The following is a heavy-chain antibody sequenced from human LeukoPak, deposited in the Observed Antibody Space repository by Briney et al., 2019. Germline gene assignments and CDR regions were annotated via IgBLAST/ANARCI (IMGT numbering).Heavy chain of an antibody. CDR2: IYYSGST. Sequence: SETLSLTCTVSGGSISSYYWNWIRQSPGKGLEWIGNIYYSGSTNYNPSLKSRITMAVDTSKNQFYLKLSSVTAAGTAVYYCARPRSYYDSSGPWVYWGQGTLVTVSS. J-gene: IGHJ4*02. CDR3: ARPRSYYDSSGPWVY. V-gene: IGHV4-59*08. CDR1: GGSISSYY. D-gene: IGHD3-22*01.